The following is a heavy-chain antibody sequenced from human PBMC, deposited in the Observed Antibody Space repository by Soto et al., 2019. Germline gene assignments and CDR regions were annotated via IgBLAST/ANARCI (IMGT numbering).Heavy chain of an antibody. J-gene: IGHJ4*02. CDR1: GDPFTFYS. CDR2: INPILSMS. D-gene: IGHD3-10*01. CDR3: ASSYGSGHRAFDY. V-gene: IGHV1-69*02. Sequence: QIQLVQSGAEVKKPGSSVRVSCKTSGDPFTFYSINRVRQAPGLGLEWMGRINPILSMSNYAQRFQGRVTMTADKLTSTTYMQLSSLRSEDTAMYYCASSYGSGHRAFDYWGQGALVTVSS.